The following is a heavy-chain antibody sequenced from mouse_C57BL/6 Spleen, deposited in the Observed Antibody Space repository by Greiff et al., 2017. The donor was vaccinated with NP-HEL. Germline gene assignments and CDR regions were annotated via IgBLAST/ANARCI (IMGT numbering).Heavy chain of an antibody. CDR2: IYPGDGDT. V-gene: IGHV1-82*01. CDR1: GYAFSSSW. J-gene: IGHJ4*01. CDR3: ARGRYYYGDYYAMDY. Sequence: QVQLQQSGPELVKPGASVKISCKASGYAFSSSWMNWVKQRPGKGLEWIGRIYPGDGDTNYNGKFKGKATLTADKSSSTAYMQLSSLTSEDSAVYFCARGRYYYGDYYAMDYWGQGTSVTVSS. D-gene: IGHD1-1*01.